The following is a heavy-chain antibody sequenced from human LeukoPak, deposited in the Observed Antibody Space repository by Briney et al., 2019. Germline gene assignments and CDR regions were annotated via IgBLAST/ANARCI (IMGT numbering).Heavy chain of an antibody. D-gene: IGHD2-15*01. CDR1: GGSFSGYY. CDR2: INHSGST. CDR3: AKDRSAYMVVAATLDY. J-gene: IGHJ4*02. Sequence: SETLSLTCAVYGGSFSGYYWSWIRQPPGKGLEWIGEINHSGSTNYNPSLKSRVTISVDTSKNQFSLKLSSVTAADTAVYYCAKDRSAYMVVAATLDYWGQGTLVTVSS. V-gene: IGHV4-34*01.